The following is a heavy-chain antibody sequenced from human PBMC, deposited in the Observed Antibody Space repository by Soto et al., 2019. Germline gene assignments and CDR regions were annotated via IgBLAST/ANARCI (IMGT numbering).Heavy chain of an antibody. CDR2: ITGSGDTT. V-gene: IGHV3-23*01. Sequence: EVQLLDSGGGLVQPGGSLRLSCAASGFIFKNYVMNWVRQAPGKGLEWVSGITGSGDTTYYADSVKGRFTISRDNSKSTLYLQMNSLRAEDTAVYYCAKVPLSPRYFDYWVQGSLVTVSS. CDR3: AKVPLSPRYFDY. J-gene: IGHJ4*02. CDR1: GFIFKNYV.